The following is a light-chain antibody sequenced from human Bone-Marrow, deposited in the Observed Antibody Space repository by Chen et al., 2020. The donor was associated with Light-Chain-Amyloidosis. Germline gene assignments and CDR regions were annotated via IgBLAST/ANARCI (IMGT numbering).Light chain of an antibody. V-gene: IGLV6-57*02. J-gene: IGLJ3*02. CDR3: QSYDSSNLV. CDR2: EDN. CDR1: SGSIASNY. Sequence: NFMLTQPHSVSESPGKTVTISCTGSSGSIASNYVQWYQQRPGSAPTTVSYEDNQRPSGVPDRFSGSIDSSSNAASLTISGLKTEDEADYYCQSYDSSNLVFGGGTKLTVL.